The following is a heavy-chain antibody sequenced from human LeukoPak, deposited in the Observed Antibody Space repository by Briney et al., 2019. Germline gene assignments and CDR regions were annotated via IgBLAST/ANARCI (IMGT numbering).Heavy chain of an antibody. CDR2: IYMTGST. CDR3: ARVALFGSGSYYWFDP. CDR1: DGSISGHY. Sequence: SETLSLTCTVSDGSISGHYWSWIRQPAGKGLEWIGRIYMTGSTNYNPSLKSRVTMSVDMSKNQFSLKLSSVTAADTAVYFCARVALFGSGSYYWFDPWGQGTLVTVSS. V-gene: IGHV4-4*07. J-gene: IGHJ5*02. D-gene: IGHD3-10*01.